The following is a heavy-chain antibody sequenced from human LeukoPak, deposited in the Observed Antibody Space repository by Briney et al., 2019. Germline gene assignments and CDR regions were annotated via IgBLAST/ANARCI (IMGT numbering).Heavy chain of an antibody. V-gene: IGHV4-61*10. CDR1: GGSISSGSYY. D-gene: IGHD3-3*01. CDR3: ARDRAYYDFWSGYGGYYYYMDV. Sequence: SETLSLTCTVSGGSISSGSYYWSWIRQPAGKGLEWIGYIYYSGSTNYNPSLKSRVTISVDTSKNQFSLKLSSVTAADTAVYYCARDRAYYDFWSGYGGYYYYMDVWGKGTTVTVSS. J-gene: IGHJ6*03. CDR2: IYYSGST.